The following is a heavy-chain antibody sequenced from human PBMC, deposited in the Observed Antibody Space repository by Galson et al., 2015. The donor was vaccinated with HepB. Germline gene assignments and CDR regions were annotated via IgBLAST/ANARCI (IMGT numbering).Heavy chain of an antibody. D-gene: IGHD3-10*01. J-gene: IGHJ5*02. CDR1: GGTFSSYA. CDR3: ASSYYGSGPVGRSWNWFDP. V-gene: IGHV1-69*13. CDR2: IIPIFGTA. Sequence: SVKVSCKASGGTFSSYAISWVRQAPGQGLEWMGGIIPIFGTANYAQKFQGRVTITADESTSTAYMELSSLRSEDTAVYYCASSYYGSGPVGRSWNWFDPWGQGTLVTVSS.